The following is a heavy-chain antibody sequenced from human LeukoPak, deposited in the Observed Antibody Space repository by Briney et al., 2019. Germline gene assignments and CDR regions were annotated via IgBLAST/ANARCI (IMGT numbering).Heavy chain of an antibody. V-gene: IGHV1-69*13. CDR3: AQTYSYGYDY. Sequence: SVKVSCKASGGTFSSYAISWVRQAPGQGLEWVGGIIPIFGTANYAQKFQGRVTITADESTSTAYMELSSLRSEDTAVYYCAQTYSYGYDYWGQGTLVTVSS. D-gene: IGHD5-18*01. CDR2: IIPIFGTA. J-gene: IGHJ4*02. CDR1: GGTFSSYA.